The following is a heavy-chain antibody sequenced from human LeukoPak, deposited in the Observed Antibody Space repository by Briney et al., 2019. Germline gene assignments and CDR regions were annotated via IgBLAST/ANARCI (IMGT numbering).Heavy chain of an antibody. CDR1: GFTFSNYP. V-gene: IGHV3-23*01. D-gene: IGHD3-10*01. CDR2: LSGGTDIT. Sequence: PGGSLRLSCATSGFTFSNYPMSWVRQAPGRGLEWVSALSGGTDITYYADSVKGRFTISRDNSKNTLYLQMNSLRAEDTAVYYCARDSLGELGYWGQGTLVTVSS. J-gene: IGHJ4*02. CDR3: ARDSLGELGY.